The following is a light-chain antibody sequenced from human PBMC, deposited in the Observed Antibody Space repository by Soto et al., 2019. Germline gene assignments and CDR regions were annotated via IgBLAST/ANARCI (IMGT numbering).Light chain of an antibody. CDR3: SSYTSSNTLI. CDR1: GSDIGGSDH. V-gene: IGLV2-14*01. CDR2: EVS. J-gene: IGLJ2*01. Sequence: QSALTQPASVSGSPGQSITISCTGTGSDIGGSDHVSWYQQHPGKAPKLLIYEVSYRPSGASNHFSACNSGTTAPLTVSGLQADDEADYYCSSYTSSNTLIFGGGTKLTVL.